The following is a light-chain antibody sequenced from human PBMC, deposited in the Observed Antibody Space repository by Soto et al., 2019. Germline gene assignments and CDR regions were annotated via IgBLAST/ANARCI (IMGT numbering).Light chain of an antibody. Sequence: DIQMTQSPSSLSASVGVRVTITCRASQSISSYLNWYQQKPGKAPKLLIYAASSLQSGVPSRFSGSGSGTDFTLTNSSLQPEDFATYYCQQSYSTPFTFGPGTKVDIK. J-gene: IGKJ3*01. V-gene: IGKV1-39*01. CDR2: AAS. CDR1: QSISSY. CDR3: QQSYSTPFT.